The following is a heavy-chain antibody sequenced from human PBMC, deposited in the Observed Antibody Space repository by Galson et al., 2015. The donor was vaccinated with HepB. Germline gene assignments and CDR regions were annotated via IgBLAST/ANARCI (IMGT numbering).Heavy chain of an antibody. CDR1: GFTLSRFH. Sequence: SLRLSCAASGFTLSRFHMSWVRQTPGKGPEWLSPISDNSVTTLYADSVRGRFTISRDNSKNTAYLQMNSLRAEDTAVNYCATNGGSCGCDCSSVHAFDIWGQGTLVTVSS. J-gene: IGHJ3*02. CDR2: ISDNSVTT. CDR3: ATNGGSCGCDCSSVHAFDI. V-gene: IGHV3-23*01. D-gene: IGHD2-21*02.